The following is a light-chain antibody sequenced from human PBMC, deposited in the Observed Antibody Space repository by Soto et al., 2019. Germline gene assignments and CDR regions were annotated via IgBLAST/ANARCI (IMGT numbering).Light chain of an antibody. CDR1: QSVSSN. J-gene: IGKJ2*01. CDR3: QQYNNWPPVT. Sequence: EIVITQYPATLSVSPGERATLSCRASQSVSSNLAWYQQKPGQAPRLLIYGASTRATGIPARFSGSGSGTEFTLTISSLQSEDFAVYYCQQYNNWPPVTFGQGTKVDIK. V-gene: IGKV3-15*01. CDR2: GAS.